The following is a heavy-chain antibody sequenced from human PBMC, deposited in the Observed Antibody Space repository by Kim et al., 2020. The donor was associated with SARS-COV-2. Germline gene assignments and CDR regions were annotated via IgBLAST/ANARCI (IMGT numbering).Heavy chain of an antibody. D-gene: IGHD5-18*01. Sequence: SETLSLTCTVSGGSISSYYWSWIRQPPGKGLEWIGYIYYSGSTNYNPSLKSRVTISVDTSKNQFSLKLSSVTAAYTAVYYCARTEAYSYDRSYYYGMDVWGQGTTVTVSS. V-gene: IGHV4-59*01. CDR1: GGSISSYY. CDR3: ARTEAYSYDRSYYYGMDV. CDR2: IYYSGST. J-gene: IGHJ6*02.